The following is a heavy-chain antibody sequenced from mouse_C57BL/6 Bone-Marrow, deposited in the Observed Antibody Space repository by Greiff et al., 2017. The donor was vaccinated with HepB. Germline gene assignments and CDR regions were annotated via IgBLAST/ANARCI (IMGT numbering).Heavy chain of an antibody. V-gene: IGHV3-3*01. CDR3: ARGYYYGSSYTYAMDY. D-gene: IGHD1-1*01. J-gene: IGHJ4*01. Sequence: EVMLVESGPSLVRPSQTLSLTCTVTGFSINSDCYWIWIRQFPGNKLEYIGYTFYSGITYYNPSLESRTYITRDTSKNQFSLKLSSVTTEDTATYYCARGYYYGSSYTYAMDYWGQGTSVTVSS. CDR2: TFYSGIT. CDR1: GFSINSDCY.